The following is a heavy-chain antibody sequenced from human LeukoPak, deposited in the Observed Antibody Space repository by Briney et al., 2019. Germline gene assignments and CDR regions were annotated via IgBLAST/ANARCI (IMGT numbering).Heavy chain of an antibody. CDR1: GFTVSSNY. V-gene: IGHV3-66*01. D-gene: IGHD1-26*01. J-gene: IGHJ4*02. CDR2: IYSGGST. CDR3: ARSSGSYEFFDY. Sequence: GGSLRLSCAASGFTVSSNYMSWVRQAPGKGLEWVSVIYSGGSTYYADSVKGRFTISRDNSKNTLYLQMNSLRAEDTAVYYCARSSGSYEFFDYWGQGTLVTVSS.